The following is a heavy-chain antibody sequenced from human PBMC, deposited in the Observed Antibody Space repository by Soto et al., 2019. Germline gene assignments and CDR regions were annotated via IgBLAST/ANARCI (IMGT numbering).Heavy chain of an antibody. CDR2: IYSGGST. J-gene: IGHJ4*02. CDR3: ARGSESSGWPSRSYFDY. Sequence: EVQLVESGGGLVQPGGSLRLSCAASGFSVSSNYMSWVRQAPGKGLEWVSVIYSGGSTYYADSVKGRFTISRDNSKNTLYRQMNSLRAEDTAVYDCARGSESSGWPSRSYFDYWGQVTLVTVAS. V-gene: IGHV3-66*01. CDR1: GFSVSSNY. D-gene: IGHD6-19*01.